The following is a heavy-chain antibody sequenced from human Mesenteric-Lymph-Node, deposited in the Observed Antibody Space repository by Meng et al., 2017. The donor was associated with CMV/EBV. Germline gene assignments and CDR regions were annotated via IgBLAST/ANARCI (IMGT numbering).Heavy chain of an antibody. D-gene: IGHD3-3*01. CDR1: GGPISSSSYY. CDR2: INYSGRT. CDR3: AGHYSDVWGGPITPFDC. Sequence: SETLSLTCTVSGGPISSSSYYWGWIRQPPGKGLEWIGSINYSGRTYYNPSRKSRVTISVDTSKNQFSLKPSSVPAADTAVYYCAGHYSDVWGGPITPFDCWGQGTLVTVSS. V-gene: IGHV4-39*01. J-gene: IGHJ4*02.